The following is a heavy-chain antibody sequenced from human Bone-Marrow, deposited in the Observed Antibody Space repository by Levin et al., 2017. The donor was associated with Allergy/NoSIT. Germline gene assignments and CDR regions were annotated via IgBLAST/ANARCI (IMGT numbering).Heavy chain of an antibody. D-gene: IGHD3-22*01. CDR3: ARLYTYYYDSSGYPIDAFDI. J-gene: IGHJ3*02. Sequence: LRLSCAVSGGSISSGGYSWSWIRQPPGKGLEWIGYIYHSGSTYYNPSLKSRVTISVDRSKNQFSLKLSSVTAADTAVYYCARLYTYYYDSSGYPIDAFDIWGQGTMVTVSS. CDR2: IYHSGST. CDR1: GGSISSGGYS. V-gene: IGHV4-30-2*01.